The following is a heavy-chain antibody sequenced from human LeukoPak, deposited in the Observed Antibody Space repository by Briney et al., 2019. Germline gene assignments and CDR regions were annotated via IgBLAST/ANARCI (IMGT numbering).Heavy chain of an antibody. CDR2: ISSSSSTT. D-gene: IGHD3-10*01. J-gene: IGHJ4*02. V-gene: IGHV3-48*01. CDR3: AGGLWYASGSDY. Sequence: GGSLRLSCAASGLSFSTYTMNWVRQAPGKGPEWLSYISSSSSTTYYADSVKGRFTMSRDNAKKSLYLQMNSLRAEDTAVYYCAGGLWYASGSDYWGQGTLVTVSS. CDR1: GLSFSTYT.